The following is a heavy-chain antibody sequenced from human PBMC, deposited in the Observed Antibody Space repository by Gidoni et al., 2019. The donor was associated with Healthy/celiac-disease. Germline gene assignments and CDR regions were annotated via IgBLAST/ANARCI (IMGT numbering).Heavy chain of an antibody. J-gene: IGHJ3*02. CDR2: IIPIFGTA. CDR1: GGTFSSYA. Sequence: QVQLVQSGAEVKKPGSSVKVSCKASGGTFSSYAISGVRQAPGQGLEWMGGIIPIFGTATYAQKFQGRVTITADESTSTAYMELSSLRSEDTAVYYCARAMGGIWFGELSIARGAFDIWGQGTMVTVSS. CDR3: ARAMGGIWFGELSIARGAFDI. D-gene: IGHD3-10*01. V-gene: IGHV1-69*01.